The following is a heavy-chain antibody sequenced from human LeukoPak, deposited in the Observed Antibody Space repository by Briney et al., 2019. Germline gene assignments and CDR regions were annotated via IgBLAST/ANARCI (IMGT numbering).Heavy chain of an antibody. Sequence: GRSMRLSSAASGFTSSDYWMNWVRPAAGKGLEWVASINQIGRENYYVEFVRSGFTISRDNTRNALFLQINSLRAEDTADYYCTRDGVAAGLYFDYWGQGTLVTVSS. V-gene: IGHV3-7*03. CDR2: INQIGREN. J-gene: IGHJ4*02. CDR1: GFTSSDYW. D-gene: IGHD6-13*01. CDR3: TRDGVAAGLYFDY.